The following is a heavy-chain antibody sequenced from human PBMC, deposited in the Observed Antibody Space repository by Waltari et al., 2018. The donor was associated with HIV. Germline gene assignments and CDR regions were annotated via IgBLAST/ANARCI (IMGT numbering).Heavy chain of an antibody. CDR3: ARRPRMAAFYLYYGMDV. V-gene: IGHV4-39*01. Sequence: QLQLQQSGPGLVKPSETLSLTCTVSGGSVINSDYYWDFIRQSPGKGLEWIGNIYYTGTTFSNPSLKGRVTMSADLSRNQFSLRLNSVTAADTAIYYCARRPRMAAFYLYYGMDVWGQGTTVTVSS. CDR1: GGSVINSDYY. J-gene: IGHJ6*02. CDR2: IYYTGTT. D-gene: IGHD2-8*01.